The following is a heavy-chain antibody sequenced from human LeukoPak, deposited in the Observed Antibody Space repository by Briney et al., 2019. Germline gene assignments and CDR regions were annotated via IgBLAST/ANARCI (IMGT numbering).Heavy chain of an antibody. D-gene: IGHD3-22*01. CDR3: ARYSYDSSGYYSFDY. CDR1: GGSISSYY. Sequence: SETLSLTCTVSGGSISSYYWSWIRQPPGKGLEWIGYIYYSGTTTCNPSLKSRVTISIDTSNNRFSLKLSSVTAADAAVYYCARYSYDSSGYYSFDYWGQGTLVTVSS. V-gene: IGHV4-59*01. CDR2: IYYSGTT. J-gene: IGHJ4*02.